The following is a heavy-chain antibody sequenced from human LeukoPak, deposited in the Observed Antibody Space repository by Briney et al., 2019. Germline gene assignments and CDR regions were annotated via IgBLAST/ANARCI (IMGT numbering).Heavy chain of an antibody. Sequence: PGGSLRLSCAASGFTFSNYWMHWVCQAPGKGLVWVSRINSDGRSTKYADSAKGRFAISRDNAKNTLYLQMNSLRAEDTAVYYCVRDRAVSPFPPDAFDMWGQGTMVTVAS. CDR1: GFTFSNYW. CDR3: VRDRAVSPFPPDAFDM. D-gene: IGHD4-17*01. V-gene: IGHV3-74*01. J-gene: IGHJ3*02. CDR2: INSDGRST.